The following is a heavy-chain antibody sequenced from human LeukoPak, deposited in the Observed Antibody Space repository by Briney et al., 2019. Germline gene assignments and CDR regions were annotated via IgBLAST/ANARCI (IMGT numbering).Heavy chain of an antibody. D-gene: IGHD2/OR15-2a*01. V-gene: IGHV3-21*04. Sequence: PGGSLRLSCATSTFTFSSYTMNWVRQAPGKGLEWVSSISPSGNSKYHADSVKGRFTVSRDNAKNSLYLQMNSLRAEDTAVYYCARRGNMSSHAFDIWGQGTVVTVSS. CDR2: ISPSGNSK. J-gene: IGHJ3*02. CDR3: ARRGNMSSHAFDI. CDR1: TFTFSSYT.